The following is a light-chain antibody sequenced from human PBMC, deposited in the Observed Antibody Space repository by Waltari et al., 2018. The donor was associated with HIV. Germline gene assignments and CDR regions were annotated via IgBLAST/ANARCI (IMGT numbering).Light chain of an antibody. J-gene: IGLJ1*01. CDR3: QSYDSSLSGYV. CDR2: GNS. V-gene: IGLV1-40*01. Sequence: QSVLTQPPSVSGPPGQRVTISCPGTSSNIGAGYDLHWYQQLPGTAPKLLIYGNSNRPSGVPDRFSGSKSGTSASLAITGLQAEDEADYYCQSYDSSLSGYVFGTGTKVTVL. CDR1: SSNIGAGYD.